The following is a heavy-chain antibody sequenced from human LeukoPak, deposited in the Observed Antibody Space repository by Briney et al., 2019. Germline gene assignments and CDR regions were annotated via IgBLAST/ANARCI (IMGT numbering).Heavy chain of an antibody. D-gene: IGHD5-18*01. CDR2: INHSGST. J-gene: IGHJ4*02. CDR3: ASPKGYSYANYFDY. V-gene: IGHV4-34*01. Sequence: PSETLSLTCAVYGGSFSGYYRSWIRQPPGKGLEWIGEINHSGSTNYNPSLKSRVTISVDTSKNQFSLKLSSVTAADTAVYYCASPKGYSYANYFDYWGRGTLVTVSS. CDR1: GGSFSGYY.